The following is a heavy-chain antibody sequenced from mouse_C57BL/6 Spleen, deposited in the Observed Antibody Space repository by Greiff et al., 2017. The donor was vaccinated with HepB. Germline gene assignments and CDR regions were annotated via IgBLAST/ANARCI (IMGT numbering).Heavy chain of an antibody. CDR2: IYPGNSDT. V-gene: IGHV1-5*01. J-gene: IGHJ4*01. Sequence: EVQRVESGTVLARPGASVKMSCKTSGYTFTSYWMHWVKQRPGQGLEWIGAIYPGNSDTSYNQKFKGKANLTAVTSASTAYMELSSLTNEDSAVYYCTREATTVVEDYAMDYWGQGTSVTVSS. CDR1: GYTFTSYW. CDR3: TREATTVVEDYAMDY. D-gene: IGHD1-1*01.